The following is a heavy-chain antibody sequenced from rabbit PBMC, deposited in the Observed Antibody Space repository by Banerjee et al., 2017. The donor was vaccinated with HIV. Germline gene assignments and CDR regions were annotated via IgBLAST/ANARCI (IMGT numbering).Heavy chain of an antibody. D-gene: IGHD4-1*01. CDR3: ARDQPDYSSGWGDYYFNL. V-gene: IGHV1S40*01. CDR1: GFDFSSNA. Sequence: QSLEESGGDLVKPGASLTLTCTASGFDFSSNAMCWVRQAPGKGLEWIAGVDAGSSGSTYYATWAKGRFTISKTSSTTVTLQMTSLTAADTATYFCARDQPDYSSGWGDYYFNLWGQGTLVTVS. J-gene: IGHJ4*01. CDR2: VDAGSSGST.